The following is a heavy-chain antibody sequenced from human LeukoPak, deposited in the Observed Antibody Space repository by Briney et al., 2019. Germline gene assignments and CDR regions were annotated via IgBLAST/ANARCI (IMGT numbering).Heavy chain of an antibody. V-gene: IGHV1-8*03. D-gene: IGHD1-7*01. J-gene: IGHJ5*02. Sequence: GASVKVSCKASGYTFTGYYMHWVRQAPGQGLEWMGWMNPNSGNTGYAQKFQGRVTITRNTSISTAYMELSSLRSEDTAVYYCARGRYNLNYPNWFDPWGQGTLVTVSS. CDR3: ARGRYNLNYPNWFDP. CDR1: GYTFTGYY. CDR2: MNPNSGNT.